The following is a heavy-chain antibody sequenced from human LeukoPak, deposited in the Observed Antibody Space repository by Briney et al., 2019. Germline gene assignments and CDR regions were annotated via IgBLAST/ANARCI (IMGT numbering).Heavy chain of an antibody. Sequence: PSETLSLTCTVSGGSISSGSYYWSWIRQPAGKGLEWIGRIYTSGSTNYNPSLKSRVTISVDTSKNQFSLKLSSVTAADTAVYYCATGAYSSGWYRPDYWGQGTLVTVSS. D-gene: IGHD6-19*01. CDR3: ATGAYSSGWYRPDY. CDR2: IYTSGST. J-gene: IGHJ4*02. V-gene: IGHV4-61*02. CDR1: GGSISSGSYY.